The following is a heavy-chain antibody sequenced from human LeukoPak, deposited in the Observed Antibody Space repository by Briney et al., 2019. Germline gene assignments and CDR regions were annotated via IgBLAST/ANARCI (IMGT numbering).Heavy chain of an antibody. J-gene: IGHJ4*02. D-gene: IGHD2-8*01. CDR3: ARDLADIVLMVYASGFDY. Sequence: GASVKVSCKASGYTFTGYYMHWVRQAPGQGLEWMGWINPNSGGTNYAQKFQGRVTMTRDTSISTAYMELSRLRSDDTAVYYCARDLADIVLMVYASGFDYWGQGTLVTVSS. CDR1: GYTFTGYY. V-gene: IGHV1-2*02. CDR2: INPNSGGT.